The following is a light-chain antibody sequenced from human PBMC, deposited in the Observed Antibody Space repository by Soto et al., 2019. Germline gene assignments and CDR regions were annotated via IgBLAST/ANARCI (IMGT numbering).Light chain of an antibody. J-gene: IGLJ2*01. CDR3: AAWDDSLSGRV. CDR2: RNN. CDR1: SSNIGSNY. Sequence: QSVLTQPPSASGTPGQRVTISCSGSSSNIGSNYVYWYQQLPGTAPKLLIYRNNQRPSGVPDRFSGSKSGTSASLATSGLRCEDEADYYCAAWDDSLSGRVFGGGTKLTVL. V-gene: IGLV1-47*01.